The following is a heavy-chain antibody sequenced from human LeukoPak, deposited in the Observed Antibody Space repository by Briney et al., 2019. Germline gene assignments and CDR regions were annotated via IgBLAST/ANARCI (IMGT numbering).Heavy chain of an antibody. CDR3: ARGHYYYYYGMDV. Sequence: GASVKVSCKASGYTFTSNYIHWVRQAPGQGLEWMGMIYPRDGSTSYAQKFQGRVTVTRDTSTSTVHMELSGLRSEDTAVYYCARGHYYYYYGMDVWGQGTTVTVSS. CDR1: GYTFTSNY. J-gene: IGHJ6*02. V-gene: IGHV1-46*01. CDR2: IYPRDGST.